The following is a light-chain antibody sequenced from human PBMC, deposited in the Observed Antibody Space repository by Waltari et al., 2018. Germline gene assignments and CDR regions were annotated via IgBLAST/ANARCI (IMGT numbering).Light chain of an antibody. V-gene: IGLV6-57*04. CDR3: QSYDSNESVV. Sequence: FILTQPHSVSESPGKTVTISCTRSGGSIARNYVQWYQQRPGSAPTTVIYDDYQRPSGVPARFSGSIDSSSNSASLTISELKTEDEADYYCQSYDSNESVVFGGGTKLTVL. CDR1: GGSIARNY. CDR2: DDY. J-gene: IGLJ2*01.